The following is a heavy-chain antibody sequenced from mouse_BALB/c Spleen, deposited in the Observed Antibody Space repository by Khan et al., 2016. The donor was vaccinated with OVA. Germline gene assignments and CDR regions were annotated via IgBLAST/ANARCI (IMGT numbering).Heavy chain of an antibody. D-gene: IGHD4-1*01. CDR1: GFTFSTYG. Sequence: EVELVESGGDLVKPGGSLRLSCAASGFTFSTYGMSWVRQPPDKRLEWVATINSDGDYTYYPDTVKGRFTISRNNAVNTLYLQMSSLQSEDTAIYYCASHLTGSFAYWGQGTLVTVSA. V-gene: IGHV5-6*01. CDR2: INSDGDYT. CDR3: ASHLTGSFAY. J-gene: IGHJ3*01.